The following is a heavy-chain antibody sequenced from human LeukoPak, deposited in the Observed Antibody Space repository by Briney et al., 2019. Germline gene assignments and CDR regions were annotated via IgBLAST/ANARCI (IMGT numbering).Heavy chain of an antibody. Sequence: GGSLRLSCAASGFTFDDYGMSWVRQAPGKGLEWVSCINLNGGSTGYADSVKGRFTIYRDNAKNSLYLQMNSLRAEDTALYYCARKFRSSGYYFDYWGQGTLVTVSS. CDR3: ARKFRSSGYYFDY. J-gene: IGHJ4*02. CDR2: INLNGGST. V-gene: IGHV3-20*04. CDR1: GFTFDDYG. D-gene: IGHD3-22*01.